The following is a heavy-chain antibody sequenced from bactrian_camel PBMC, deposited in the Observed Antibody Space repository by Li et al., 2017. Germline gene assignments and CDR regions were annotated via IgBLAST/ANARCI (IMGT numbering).Heavy chain of an antibody. J-gene: IGHJ4*01. Sequence: VQLVESGGALVQPGGSLRVSCEGSGFTFSSYGMSWVRQASGKGLEWVSGITSGGGSTYYADSVKGRFTTAADNAKNTLHLQMNSLKPEDTAVYYCACDPLGWSQGTQVTVS. CDR2: ITSGGGST. CDR3: ACDPLG. D-gene: IGHD5*01. CDR1: GFTFSSYG. V-gene: IGHV3S40*01.